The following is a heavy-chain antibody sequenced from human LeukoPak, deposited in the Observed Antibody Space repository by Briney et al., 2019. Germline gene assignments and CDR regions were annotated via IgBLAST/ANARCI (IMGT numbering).Heavy chain of an antibody. V-gene: IGHV3-21*01. J-gene: IGHJ4*02. CDR3: ARDLWDLAAAGTVY. CDR2: ISSSSSYI. Sequence: PGGSLRLSCAASGFTFSSFSSYSMNWVRQAPGKGLEWVSSISSSSSYIYYADSVKGRFTISRDNAKNSLYLQMNSLRAEDTAVYYCARDLWDLAAAGTVYWGQGTLVTVSS. CDR1: GFTFSSFSSYS. D-gene: IGHD6-13*01.